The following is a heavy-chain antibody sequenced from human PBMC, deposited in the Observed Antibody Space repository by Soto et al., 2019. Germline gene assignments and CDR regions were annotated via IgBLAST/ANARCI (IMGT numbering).Heavy chain of an antibody. Sequence: ASVKVSCKASGYTFTSYGISWVRQAPGQGLEWMGWISAYNGNTNYAQKLQGRVTMATDTSTSTAYMELRSLRSDDTAVYYCARDYCSSTSCYAGDYYYGMDVWGQGTTVTVSS. CDR3: ARDYCSSTSCYAGDYYYGMDV. CDR2: ISAYNGNT. V-gene: IGHV1-18*01. CDR1: GYTFTSYG. J-gene: IGHJ6*02. D-gene: IGHD2-2*01.